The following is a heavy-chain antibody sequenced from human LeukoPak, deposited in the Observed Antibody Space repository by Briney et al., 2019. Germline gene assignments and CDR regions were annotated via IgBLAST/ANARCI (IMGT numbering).Heavy chain of an antibody. V-gene: IGHV4-59*12. D-gene: IGHD3-10*01. Sequence: PSETLSLTCTVSGGSISSYYWSWIRQPPGKGLEWIGYIYYSGSTNYNPSLKSRVTMSVDTSKNQFSLKLSSVTAADTAVYYCARETVRGVGGIWGQGTLVTVSS. CDR2: IYYSGST. CDR1: GGSISSYY. J-gene: IGHJ4*02. CDR3: ARETVRGVGGI.